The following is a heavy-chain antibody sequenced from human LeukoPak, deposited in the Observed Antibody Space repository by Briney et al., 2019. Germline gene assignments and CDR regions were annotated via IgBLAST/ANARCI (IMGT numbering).Heavy chain of an antibody. CDR2: FNPNSGT. V-gene: IGHV1-2*02. D-gene: IGHD1-26*01. Sequence: ASVKVSCKASGYTFAGYSMHWVRQAPGQGLEWLGWFNPNSGTTYAQKFQGRVTMTRDTSISTAYLELSRLRSDDTAVYYCARLSRDLLRVGFDYWGQGTLVTVSS. J-gene: IGHJ4*02. CDR3: ARLSRDLLRVGFDY. CDR1: GYTFAGYS.